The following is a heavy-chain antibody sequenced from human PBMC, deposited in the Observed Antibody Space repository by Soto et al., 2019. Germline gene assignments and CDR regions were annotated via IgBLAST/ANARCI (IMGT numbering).Heavy chain of an antibody. Sequence: GGSLRLSCAASGFTFSSYSMNWVRQAPGKGLEWVSSISSSSSYIYYADSVKGRFTISRDNAKNSLYLQMNSLRAEDTAVYYRARGYDILTGFFDYWGQGTLVTVSS. CDR1: GFTFSSYS. J-gene: IGHJ4*02. V-gene: IGHV3-21*01. D-gene: IGHD3-9*01. CDR3: ARGYDILTGFFDY. CDR2: ISSSSSYI.